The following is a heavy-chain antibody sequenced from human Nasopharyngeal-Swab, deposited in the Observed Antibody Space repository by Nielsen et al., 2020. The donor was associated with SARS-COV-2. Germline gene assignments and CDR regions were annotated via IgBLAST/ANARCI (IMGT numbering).Heavy chain of an antibody. J-gene: IGHJ3*02. CDR1: GGSISISSYY. D-gene: IGHD3-22*01. V-gene: IGHV4-39*01. CDR2: IFYSGST. CDR3: VRRPYSFGYRDTFDI. Sequence: GSLRLSRIVSGGSISISSYYWGWIRQPPGKGLEWIGNIFYSGSTYYNPSLKSRVTISVDTSKNQFSLKLTSVTAADAAVYYCVRRPYSFGYRDTFDIWGQGTMVTVSS.